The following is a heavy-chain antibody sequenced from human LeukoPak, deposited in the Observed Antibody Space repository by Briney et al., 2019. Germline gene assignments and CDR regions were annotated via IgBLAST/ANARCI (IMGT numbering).Heavy chain of an antibody. CDR1: GGSISSHY. Sequence: SETLSLTCTVSGGSISSHYWSWIRQPPGKGLEWIGYIYYSGSTNYNPSLKSRVTISVDTSKNQFSLKLSSVTAADTAVYYCARDRGTTNNNWFDPWGRGTLVTVSS. CDR3: ARDRGTTNNNWFDP. J-gene: IGHJ5*02. D-gene: IGHD1-14*01. CDR2: IYYSGST. V-gene: IGHV4-59*11.